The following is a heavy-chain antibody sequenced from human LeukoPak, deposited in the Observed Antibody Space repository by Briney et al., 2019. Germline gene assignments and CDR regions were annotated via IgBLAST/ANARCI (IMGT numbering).Heavy chain of an antibody. J-gene: IGHJ5*02. Sequence: ASVKVSCKASGYTFTGYYMHWVRQAPGQGLEWMGWINPNSGGTNYAQKFQGRVTMTRDTSISTAYMELSRLRSDDTAVYYCARERTLGYSNYEGYNWFDPWGQGTLVTVSS. CDR1: GYTFTGYY. CDR2: INPNSGGT. D-gene: IGHD4-11*01. V-gene: IGHV1-2*02. CDR3: ARERTLGYSNYEGYNWFDP.